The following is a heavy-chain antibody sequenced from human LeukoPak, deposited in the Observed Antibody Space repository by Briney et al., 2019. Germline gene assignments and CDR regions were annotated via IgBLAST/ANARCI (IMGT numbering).Heavy chain of an antibody. Sequence: SETLSLTCAVYGGSFSGYYWSWIRQPPGKGLEWIGEINHSGSTNYNPSLKSRVTISVDTSKNQFSLKLSSVTAADTAVYYCARDFTIAGDLDAFDIWGQGTMVTVSS. V-gene: IGHV4-34*01. CDR2: INHSGST. D-gene: IGHD3-9*01. CDR3: ARDFTIAGDLDAFDI. J-gene: IGHJ3*02. CDR1: GGSFSGYY.